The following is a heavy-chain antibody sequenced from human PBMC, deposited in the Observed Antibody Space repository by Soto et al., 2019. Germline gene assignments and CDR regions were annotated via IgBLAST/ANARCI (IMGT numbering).Heavy chain of an antibody. Sequence: ASVKVSCKASGGTFSSYAISWVRQAPGQGLEWMGGIIPIFGTANYAQKFQGRVTIIADESTSTAYMELSSLRSEDTAVYYCARPIAAGFDPWGQGTLVTVSS. J-gene: IGHJ5*02. V-gene: IGHV1-69*13. CDR2: IIPIFGTA. D-gene: IGHD6-13*01. CDR1: GGTFSSYA. CDR3: ARPIAAGFDP.